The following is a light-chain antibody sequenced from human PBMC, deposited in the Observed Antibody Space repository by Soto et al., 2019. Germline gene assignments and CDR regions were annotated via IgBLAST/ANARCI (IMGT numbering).Light chain of an antibody. J-gene: IGKJ1*01. CDR2: DAS. CDR3: QQYFEWPPMT. CDR1: QSVSSY. Sequence: EIVLTQSPATLSLSPGERATLSCRASQSVSSYLAWYQQKPGQAPRLLIYDASNRATGIPARFSGSGSGTEFTLTISSLRSEDSAIYYCQQYFEWPPMTFGQGTKVEI. V-gene: IGKV3-11*01.